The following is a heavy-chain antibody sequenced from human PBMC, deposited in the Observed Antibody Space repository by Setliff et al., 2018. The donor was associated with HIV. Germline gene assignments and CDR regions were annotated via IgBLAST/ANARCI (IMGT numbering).Heavy chain of an antibody. Sequence: PSETLSLTCAVSGDSINNSTYYWGWIRQPPGKGLEWIGGFYYSGTSYYNPSLRSRLTISVDTSKNQFSLKLNSVTAADTAMYYCAKGENEQWLVVGLFDYWGRGTLVTVSS. V-gene: IGHV4-39*07. CDR3: AKGENEQWLVVGLFDY. CDR2: FYYSGTS. D-gene: IGHD6-19*01. CDR1: GDSINNSTYY. J-gene: IGHJ4*02.